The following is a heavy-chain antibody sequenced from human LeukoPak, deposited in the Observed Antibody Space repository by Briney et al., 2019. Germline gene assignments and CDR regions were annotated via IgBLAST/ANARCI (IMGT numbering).Heavy chain of an antibody. CDR1: GYTFTDYY. D-gene: IGHD6-13*01. Sequence: ASVTVSCKASGYTFTDYYMHWVRQAPGQGLEWMGWINPNSGGTKYAQKFEGRVTMTRDTSISTAYMELSRVTSDDTAVYYCARGGIRTAASEFDYWGQGTLVTVSS. CDR3: ARGGIRTAASEFDY. CDR2: INPNSGGT. V-gene: IGHV1-2*02. J-gene: IGHJ4*02.